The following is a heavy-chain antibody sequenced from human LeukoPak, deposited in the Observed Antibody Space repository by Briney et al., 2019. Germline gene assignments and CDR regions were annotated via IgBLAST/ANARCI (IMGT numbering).Heavy chain of an antibody. CDR1: GYTFTSYG. Sequence: GASVKVSCKASGYTFTSYGISWMRQAPGQGLEWMGWISAYNGNTNYAQKLQGRVTMTTDTSTSTAYMELRSLRSDDTAVYYCARSLGYYDSSGYYLNYYYYYYMDVWGKGTTVTVSS. CDR3: ARSLGYYDSSGYYLNYYYYYYMDV. CDR2: ISAYNGNT. V-gene: IGHV1-18*01. D-gene: IGHD3-22*01. J-gene: IGHJ6*03.